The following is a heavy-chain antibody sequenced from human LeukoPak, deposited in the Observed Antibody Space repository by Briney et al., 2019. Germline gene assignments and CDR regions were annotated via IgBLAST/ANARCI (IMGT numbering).Heavy chain of an antibody. D-gene: IGHD3-22*01. V-gene: IGHV4-34*01. CDR2: INHSGST. CDR3: ARGYFVSYYYDSSRRNYFDY. CDR1: GGSFSGYY. J-gene: IGHJ4*02. Sequence: SETLSLTCAVYGGSFSGYYWSWIRQPPGKGLEWIGEINHSGSTNYNPSLKSRVTISVDTSKNQFSLKLSSVTAADTAVYYCARGYFVSYYYDSSRRNYFDYWGQGTLVSVSS.